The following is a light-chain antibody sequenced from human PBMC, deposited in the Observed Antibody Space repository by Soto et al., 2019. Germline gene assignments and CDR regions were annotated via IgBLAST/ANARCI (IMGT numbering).Light chain of an antibody. V-gene: IGKV1-5*01. CDR3: QQYKSYST. Sequence: DIRLTQSASTLCASVGDRVTLXCRAAQSLNSRFDWYQHIKGEAPRRLIYDASTLESGVTSRFSGSGYGKEFNITINNLQPDDLATYICQQYKSYSTFGRGTKVDIK. CDR2: DAS. J-gene: IGKJ4*01. CDR1: QSLNSR.